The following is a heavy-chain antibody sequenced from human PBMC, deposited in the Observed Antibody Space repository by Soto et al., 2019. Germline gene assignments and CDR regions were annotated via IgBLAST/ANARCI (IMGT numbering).Heavy chain of an antibody. V-gene: IGHV3-9*01. Sequence: EVQLVESGGGLVQPGRSLRLSCAASGFTFDDYAMHWVRQAPGKGLEWVSGISWNSGSIGYADSVKGRFTISRDNATNSLFLQMNSLRAEDTALYYCAKDTSSGWFSGNFDYWGQGTLVTVSS. CDR2: ISWNSGSI. CDR1: GFTFDDYA. D-gene: IGHD6-19*01. CDR3: AKDTSSGWFSGNFDY. J-gene: IGHJ4*02.